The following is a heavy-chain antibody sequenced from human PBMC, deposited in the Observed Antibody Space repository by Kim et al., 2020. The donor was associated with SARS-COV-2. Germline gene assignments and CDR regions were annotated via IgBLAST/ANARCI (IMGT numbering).Heavy chain of an antibody. CDR1: GYSFTSYW. CDR2: IYPGDSDT. V-gene: IGHV5-51*01. CDR3: ARHVSLGNYYGSKYYYGMDV. Sequence: GESLKISCKGSGYSFTSYWIGWVRQMPGKGLEWMGIIYPGDSDTRYSPSFQGQVTISADKSISTAYLQWSSLKASDTAMYYCARHVSLGNYYGSKYYYGMDVWGQGTTVTVSS. J-gene: IGHJ6*02. D-gene: IGHD3-10*01.